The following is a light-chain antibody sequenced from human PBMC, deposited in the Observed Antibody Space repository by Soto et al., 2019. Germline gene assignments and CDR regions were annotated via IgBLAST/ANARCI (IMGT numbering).Light chain of an antibody. V-gene: IGKV3D-15*03. CDR2: GSY. CDR3: QHSFRRPLT. CDR1: QSVSGN. J-gene: IGKJ5*01. Sequence: ERVLTHSPGTGSLAPGETVILSCSARQSVSGNYLTWYQHKPGQAPRLLIHGSYFRATGVPSRFSASGSGTDFTLTISILQYEDFAVYYCQHSFRRPLTFGQGTRLEIK.